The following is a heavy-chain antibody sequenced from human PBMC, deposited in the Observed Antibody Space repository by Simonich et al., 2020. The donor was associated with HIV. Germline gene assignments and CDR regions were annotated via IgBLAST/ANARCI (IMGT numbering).Heavy chain of an antibody. V-gene: IGHV7-4-1*02. CDR3: ARYSPSGNDSGWFFDY. J-gene: IGHJ4*02. CDR1: GYTFTSYA. CDR2: INSNTGNP. Sequence: QVQLLQSGSELKKPGASVKVSCKASGYTFTSYAINWVRQAPGQGLEWMGWINSNTGNPTYAQGFTGRFVVSLDTSVSTAYLQISSLKTEDTAIYYCARYSPSGNDSGWFFDYWGQGTLVTVSS. D-gene: IGHD5-12*01.